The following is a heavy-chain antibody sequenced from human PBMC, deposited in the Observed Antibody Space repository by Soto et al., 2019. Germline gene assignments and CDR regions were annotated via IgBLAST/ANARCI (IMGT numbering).Heavy chain of an antibody. CDR1: GLSFNIYW. CDR2: INSDGSHT. Sequence: EVQLVESGGGLVQPGGSLRLSCAASGLSFNIYWMHWVRQVPGKGLVWLARINSDGSHTIYVDSVKGRFTISRDNAKNTVFLQMDSLRDEDTGVYYCAGGMAGLDGWGQGNTVTVS. V-gene: IGHV3-74*01. CDR3: AGGMAGLDG. J-gene: IGHJ6*02.